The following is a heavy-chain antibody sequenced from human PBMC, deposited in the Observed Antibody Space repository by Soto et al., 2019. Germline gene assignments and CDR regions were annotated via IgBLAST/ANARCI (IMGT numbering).Heavy chain of an antibody. CDR1: GGSISSSNW. V-gene: IGHV4-4*02. CDR2: IYHSGST. CDR3: ASPLVGASRAFDI. J-gene: IGHJ3*02. Sequence: QVQLQESGPGLVKPSGTLSLTCAVSGGSISSSNWWSWVRQPPGKGLEWIGEIYHSGSTNYNPSLKTRVXRSXAXSSTQFSLKPSPVTAADTAVYYCASPLVGASRAFDIWGQGTMVTVSS. D-gene: IGHD1-26*01.